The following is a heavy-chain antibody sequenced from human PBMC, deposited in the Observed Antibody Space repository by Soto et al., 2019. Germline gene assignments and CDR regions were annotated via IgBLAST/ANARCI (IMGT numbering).Heavy chain of an antibody. V-gene: IGHV6-1*01. CDR2: TYYRSKWYN. D-gene: IGHD2-2*01. Sequence: SQTLSLTCAISGDSVSSNSAAWNWIRQSPSRGLEWLGRTYYRSKWYNDYAVSVKSRITINPDTSKNQFSLQLNSVTPEDTAVYYCARVIVVVQAAIGGSYYYYGMDVWGQGTTVTVSS. CDR3: ARVIVVVQAAIGGSYYYYGMDV. CDR1: GDSVSSNSAA. J-gene: IGHJ6*02.